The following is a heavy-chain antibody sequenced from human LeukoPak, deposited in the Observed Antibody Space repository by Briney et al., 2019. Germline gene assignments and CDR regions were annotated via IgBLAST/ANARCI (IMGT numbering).Heavy chain of an antibody. CDR1: GYTFTTYA. V-gene: IGHV1-3*04. J-gene: IGHJ5*01. D-gene: IGHD6-13*01. CDR2: TNTGNGNT. Sequence: ASVKVSCKASGYTFTTYAMHWVRQAPGQRLEWMGWTNTGNGNTKYSQKFQGRVTITRDTSASTAYMELSSLRSEDTAVYFCAREGYSSSWFDYWGQGTLVTVSS. CDR3: AREGYSSSWFDY.